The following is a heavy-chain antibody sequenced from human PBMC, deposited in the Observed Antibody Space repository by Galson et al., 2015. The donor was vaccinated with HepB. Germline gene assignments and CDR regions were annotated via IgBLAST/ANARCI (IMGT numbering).Heavy chain of an antibody. V-gene: IGHV3-49*04. CDR1: GFTFGDYA. CDR2: IRSKAYGGTT. D-gene: IGHD3-10*01. J-gene: IGHJ4*02. CDR3: TRVIRGGLRGVYYFDY. Sequence: LRLSCAASGFTFGDYAMSWVRQAPGKGLEWVGFIRSKAYGGTTEYAASVKGRFTISRDDSKSIAYLQMNSLKTEDTAVYYCTRVIRGGLRGVYYFDYWGQGTLVTVSS.